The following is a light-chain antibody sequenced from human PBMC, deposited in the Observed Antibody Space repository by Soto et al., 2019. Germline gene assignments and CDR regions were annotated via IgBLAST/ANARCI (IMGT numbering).Light chain of an antibody. CDR2: GAS. CDR3: QEYNNWPLT. Sequence: EIVMTQSPATLSVSPGERATLSCRASQSVSSNLAWYQQKPGQAPRLLIYGASTRATGIPARFSGSGSGTAFTLTISILQSEEFAVYYCQEYNNWPLTVGGGTKVEIK. V-gene: IGKV3-15*01. CDR1: QSVSSN. J-gene: IGKJ4*01.